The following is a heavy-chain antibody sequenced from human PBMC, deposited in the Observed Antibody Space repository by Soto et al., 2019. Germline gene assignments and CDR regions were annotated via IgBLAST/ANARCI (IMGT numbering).Heavy chain of an antibody. J-gene: IGHJ4*02. CDR2: VYYTGST. Sequence: QVHLQESGPGLVKPSETLSLTCSVSGGSINNHYWSWIRQPPGKGLEWIGYVYYTGSTNYNPSLTRRVTMAVDTSKNQFSLNLTSLTAADTAIYYCARANWYSEYWGQGTLVTVSS. V-gene: IGHV4-59*11. CDR1: GGSINNHY. D-gene: IGHD7-27*01. CDR3: ARANWYSEY.